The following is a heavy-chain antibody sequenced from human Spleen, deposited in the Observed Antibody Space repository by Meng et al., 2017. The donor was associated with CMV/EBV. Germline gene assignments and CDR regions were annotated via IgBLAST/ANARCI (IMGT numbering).Heavy chain of an antibody. CDR3: VRSILGATKPPYDY. Sequence: SVKVSCKASGFTFTSSAVQWVRQARGQRLEWIGWIVVGSGNTNYAQKFQERVTITRDMSTSTAYMELSSLRSEDTAVYYCVRSILGATKPPYDYWGQGTLVTVSS. CDR1: GFTFTSSA. J-gene: IGHJ4*02. CDR2: IVVGSGNT. V-gene: IGHV1-58*01. D-gene: IGHD1-26*01.